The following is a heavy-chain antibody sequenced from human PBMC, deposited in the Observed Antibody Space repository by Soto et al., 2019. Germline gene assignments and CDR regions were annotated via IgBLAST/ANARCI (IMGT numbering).Heavy chain of an antibody. CDR1: GFTFSSYG. D-gene: IGHD6-13*01. CDR2: ISYDGSNK. J-gene: IGHJ6*02. CDR3: AKDQVKRGVAAAGYYYYYGMDV. V-gene: IGHV3-30*18. Sequence: GGSLRLSCAASGFTFSSYGMHWVRQAPGKGLEWVAVISYDGSNKYYADSVKGRFTIPRDNSKNTLYLQMNSLRAEDTAVYYCAKDQVKRGVAAAGYYYYYGMDVWGQGTTVTVSS.